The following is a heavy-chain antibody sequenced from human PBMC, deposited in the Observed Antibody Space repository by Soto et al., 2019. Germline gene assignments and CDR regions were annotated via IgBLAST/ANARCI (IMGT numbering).Heavy chain of an antibody. Sequence: SVKVSCKASGCTFSSYAISWVRQAPGQGLEWMGGIIPIFGTANYAQKFQGRVTITADESTSTAYMELSSLRSEDTAVYYCATRPDYRFAFDIWGQGTMVTVSS. D-gene: IGHD3-16*02. CDR1: GCTFSSYA. J-gene: IGHJ3*02. CDR2: IIPIFGTA. CDR3: ATRPDYRFAFDI. V-gene: IGHV1-69*13.